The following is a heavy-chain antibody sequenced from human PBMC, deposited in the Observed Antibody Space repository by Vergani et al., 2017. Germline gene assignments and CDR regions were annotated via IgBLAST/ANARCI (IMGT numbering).Heavy chain of an antibody. CDR2: FDPEDGET. CDR3: ATAIADYYDSSGYPYYFDY. D-gene: IGHD3-22*01. Sequence: QVQLVQSGAEVKKPGASVKVSCKVSGYTLTELSMHWVRQAPGKGLEWMGGFDPEDGETIYAQKFQGRVTMTEDTSTDTAYMELSSLRSEDTAVYYCATAIADYYDSSGYPYYFDYWGQGTLVTVSS. J-gene: IGHJ4*02. CDR1: GYTLTELS. V-gene: IGHV1-24*01.